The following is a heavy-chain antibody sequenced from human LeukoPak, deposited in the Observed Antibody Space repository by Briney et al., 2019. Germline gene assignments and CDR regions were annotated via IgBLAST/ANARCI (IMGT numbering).Heavy chain of an antibody. CDR1: GFTFDDYA. V-gene: IGHV3-9*01. Sequence: GGSLRLSCAASGFTFDDYAMHWVRQAPGKGLEWVSGISWNSGSIGYADSVKGRSTISRDSAKNSLYLQMNSLRAEDTALYYCAKDNWNTQNYGMDVWGQGTTVTVSS. J-gene: IGHJ6*02. CDR3: AKDNWNTQNYGMDV. CDR2: ISWNSGSI. D-gene: IGHD1-1*01.